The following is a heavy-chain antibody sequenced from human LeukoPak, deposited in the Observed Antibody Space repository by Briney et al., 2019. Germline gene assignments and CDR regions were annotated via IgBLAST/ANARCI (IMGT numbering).Heavy chain of an antibody. D-gene: IGHD1-26*01. CDR2: ISYDGSNK. V-gene: IGHV3-30-3*01. Sequence: GGSLRLSCAASGFTFNKCAMHWVRQAPGKGLEWVAVISYDGSNKYYADSVKGRFTISRDNSKNTLYLQMNSLRAEDTAVYYCARPLVGAAFDYWGQGTLVTVSS. CDR3: ARPLVGAAFDY. J-gene: IGHJ4*02. CDR1: GFTFNKCA.